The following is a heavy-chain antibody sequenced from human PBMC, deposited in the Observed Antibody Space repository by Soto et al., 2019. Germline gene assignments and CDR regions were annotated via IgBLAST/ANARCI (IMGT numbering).Heavy chain of an antibody. V-gene: IGHV4-4*07. D-gene: IGHD6-13*01. J-gene: IGHJ5*02. Sequence: PSETLSLTCIVSGGSISEKYWNWVRQPPGKGLEWIGLIFANGHTDYNPSLKSRVTMSVDASKNQFSLRLTSMNAADTALYYCVASLAASGLNWLDPWGRGTLVTVSS. CDR2: IFANGHT. CDR3: VASLAASGLNWLDP. CDR1: GGSISEKY.